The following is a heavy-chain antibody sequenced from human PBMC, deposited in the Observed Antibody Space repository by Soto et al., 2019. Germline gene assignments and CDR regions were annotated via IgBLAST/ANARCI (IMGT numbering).Heavy chain of an antibody. CDR1: GGTFGSYA. CDR2: IIPIFGTA. CDR3: ARSRLRLGELKFDP. J-gene: IGHJ5*02. Sequence: SVKVCCKASGGTFGSYAISWVRQAPGQGLEWMGGIIPIFGTANYAQKFQGRVTITADESTSTAYMELSSLRSEDTAVYYCARSRLRLGELKFDPWGQGLLVTVSS. D-gene: IGHD3-16*01. V-gene: IGHV1-69*13.